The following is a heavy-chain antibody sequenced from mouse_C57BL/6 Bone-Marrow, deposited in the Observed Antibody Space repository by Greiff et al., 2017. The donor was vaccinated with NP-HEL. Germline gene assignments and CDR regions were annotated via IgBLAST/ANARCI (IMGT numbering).Heavy chain of an antibody. CDR3: ARHATVVAPYWYFDV. J-gene: IGHJ1*03. V-gene: IGHV5-12*01. CDR1: GFTFSDYY. CDR2: ISNGGGST. D-gene: IGHD1-1*01. Sequence: DVMLVESGGGLVQPGGSLKLSCAASGFTFSDYYMYWVRQTPEKRLEWVAYISNGGGSTYYPDTVKGRFTISRDNAKNTLYLQMSRLKSEDTAMYYCARHATVVAPYWYFDVWGTGTTVTVSS.